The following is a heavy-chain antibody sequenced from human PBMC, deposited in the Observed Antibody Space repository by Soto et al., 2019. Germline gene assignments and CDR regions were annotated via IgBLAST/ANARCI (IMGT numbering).Heavy chain of an antibody. CDR1: GYSYMRYG. J-gene: IGHJ5*02. CDR3: AKGRTPPAP. V-gene: IGHV1-18*01. Sequence: ASVKVSCKTSGYSYMRYGISWVRQAPGQGLEWLAWISPNNDNAHYAQNLQGRVTVTTDTSTSTAYMELRSLRSDDTAVYYCAKGRTPPAPWGQGTLVTVSS. CDR2: ISPNNDNA. D-gene: IGHD2-2*01.